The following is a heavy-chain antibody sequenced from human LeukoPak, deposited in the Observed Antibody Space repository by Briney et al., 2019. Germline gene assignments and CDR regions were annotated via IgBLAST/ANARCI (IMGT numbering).Heavy chain of an antibody. CDR2: IFTSGST. CDR3: AREGRELRYFDWSYYFDY. V-gene: IGHV4-61*02. Sequence: SETLSLTCTISGDSISSGFYYWSWIRQPAGKGLEWIGRIFTSGSTNYNPSLKSRVTMSVDTSKNQFSLKLSSVTAADTAVYYCAREGRELRYFDWSYYFDYWGQGTLVTVSS. CDR1: GDSISSGFYY. D-gene: IGHD3-9*01. J-gene: IGHJ4*02.